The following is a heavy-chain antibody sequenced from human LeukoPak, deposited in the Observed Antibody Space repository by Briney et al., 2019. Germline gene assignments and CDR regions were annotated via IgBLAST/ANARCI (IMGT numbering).Heavy chain of an antibody. CDR1: GFTFSSYA. V-gene: IGHV3-23*01. CDR2: ISGSGGST. J-gene: IGHJ4*02. CDR3: AKGEDEYYDFWSGYHSDY. Sequence: GGSLRLSCAASGFTFSSYAMSWVRQAPGKGLGWVSAISGSGGSTYYADSVKGRFTISRDNSKNTLYLQMNSLRAEDTAVYYCAKGEDEYYDFWSGYHSDYWGQGTLVTVSS. D-gene: IGHD3-3*01.